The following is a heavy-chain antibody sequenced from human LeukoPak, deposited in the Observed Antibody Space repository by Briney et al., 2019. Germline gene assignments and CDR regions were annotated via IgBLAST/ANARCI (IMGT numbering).Heavy chain of an antibody. CDR2: IYYRGST. CDR3: ARGSTVTYYYMDV. J-gene: IGHJ6*03. D-gene: IGHD4-17*01. V-gene: IGHV4-59*01. CDR1: GGSISSYY. Sequence: TPSETLSLTCTVSGGSISSYYWSWIRQPPGKGLEWIGYIYYRGSTNYNPSLKSRVTISVDTSKNQFSLKLSSVTAADTAVYYCARGSTVTYYYMDVWGKGTTVTVSS.